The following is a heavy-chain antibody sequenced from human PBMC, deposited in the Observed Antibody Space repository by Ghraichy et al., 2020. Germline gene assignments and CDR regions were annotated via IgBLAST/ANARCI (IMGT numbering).Heavy chain of an antibody. CDR2: IYHSGST. Sequence: SETLSLTCAVSGGSISSSNWWSWVRQPPGKGLEWIGEIYHSGSTNYNPSLTSRVTISVDKSKNQFSLKLSSVTAADTAVYYCARVDGSGSYYNIAFDIWGQGTMGTVSS. CDR3: ARVDGSGSYYNIAFDI. J-gene: IGHJ3*02. D-gene: IGHD3-10*01. V-gene: IGHV4-4*02. CDR1: GGSISSSNW.